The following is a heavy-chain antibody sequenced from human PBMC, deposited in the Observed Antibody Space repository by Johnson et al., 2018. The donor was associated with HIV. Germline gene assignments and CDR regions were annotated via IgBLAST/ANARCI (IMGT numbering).Heavy chain of an antibody. J-gene: IGHJ3*02. D-gene: IGHD4-23*01. CDR3: GRPGNCDI. V-gene: IGHV3-74*01. CDR1: GFTFSSYW. Sequence: VQLVESGGGLVQPGGSLRLSCAASGFTFSSYWMHWVSQAPGKGLVWVSRINSDGSSTCSADSVKGRFTISRDNAKNTVYLQMNSLRVEDTAVYYCGRPGNCDIWGLGTMVTVSS. CDR2: INSDGSST.